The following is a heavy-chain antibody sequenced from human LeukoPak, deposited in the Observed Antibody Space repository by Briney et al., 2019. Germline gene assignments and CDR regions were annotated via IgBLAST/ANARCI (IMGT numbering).Heavy chain of an antibody. CDR2: ISGDGGST. J-gene: IGHJ2*01. CDR1: GFAFDDYA. Sequence: GGSLRLSCAASGFAFDDYAMPWVRHAPGKGLVWVSLISGDGGSTYYADSVKGRFTISRDNSKNSLYLQMNSLRTEDTALYYCAKRAINWYFDLWGRGTLVTVSS. CDR3: AKRAINWYFDL. V-gene: IGHV3-43*02.